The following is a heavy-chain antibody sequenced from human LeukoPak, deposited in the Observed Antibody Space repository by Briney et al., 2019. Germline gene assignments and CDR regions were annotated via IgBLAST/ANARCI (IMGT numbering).Heavy chain of an antibody. J-gene: IGHJ6*03. CDR1: GFTFSRYA. CDR2: SSSRGGST. CDR3: AKSGHAAGKGYYYYYYMDV. D-gene: IGHD6-13*01. V-gene: IGHV3-23*01. Sequence: PGGSLRLSCVASGFTFSRYAMGWVRQAPGKGLEWVSASSSRGGSTYYADSVKGRFTISRDNSKKTLYLQMNSLRAEDTAVYYCAKSGHAAGKGYYYYYYMDVWGKGTTVTVSS.